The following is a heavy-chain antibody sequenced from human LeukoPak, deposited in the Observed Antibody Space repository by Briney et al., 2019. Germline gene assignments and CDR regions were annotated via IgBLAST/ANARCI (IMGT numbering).Heavy chain of an antibody. Sequence: GASVKVSCKASGYTFTSYGISWVRQAPRQGLEWMGWISAYNGNTNYAQKLQGRVTMTTDTSTSTAYMELRSLRSDDTAVYYCARDIPWVGSSGWYDFPQENAFDIWGQGTMVTVSS. D-gene: IGHD6-19*01. CDR3: ARDIPWVGSSGWYDFPQENAFDI. J-gene: IGHJ3*02. CDR2: ISAYNGNT. V-gene: IGHV1-18*01. CDR1: GYTFTSYG.